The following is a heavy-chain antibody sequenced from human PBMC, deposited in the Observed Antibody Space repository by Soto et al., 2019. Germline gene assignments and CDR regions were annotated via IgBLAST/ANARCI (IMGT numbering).Heavy chain of an antibody. V-gene: IGHV4-59*01. Sequence: QVQLQESGPGLVKPSETLSLTCTVSGGSISSYYWSWIRQPPGKGLEWIGYIYYSGSTNYNPSLKSRVTISVDTSKNQFSLKLSSVTAADTAVYYCARITQRVKPRAMDAFEIWGQGTVVTVSS. CDR1: GGSISSYY. D-gene: IGHD2-2*01. CDR2: IYYSGST. J-gene: IGHJ3*02. CDR3: ARITQRVKPRAMDAFEI.